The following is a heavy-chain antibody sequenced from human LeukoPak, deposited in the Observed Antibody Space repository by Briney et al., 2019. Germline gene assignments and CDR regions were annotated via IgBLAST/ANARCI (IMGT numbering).Heavy chain of an antibody. CDR1: GFTFSSHA. D-gene: IGHD3-22*01. Sequence: GGSLRLSCAASGFTFSSHAMSWVRQAPEKGLEWVSSITNDNGDTFYADSVKGRFTISRDDSKNTLYLQMNSLRAEDTAVYYCAKYDGSGYSYYFDSWGQGSLVTVSS. J-gene: IGHJ4*02. CDR3: AKYDGSGYSYYFDS. V-gene: IGHV3-23*01. CDR2: ITNDNGDT.